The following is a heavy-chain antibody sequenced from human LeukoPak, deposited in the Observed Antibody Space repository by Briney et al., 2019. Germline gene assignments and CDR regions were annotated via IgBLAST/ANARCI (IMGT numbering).Heavy chain of an antibody. D-gene: IGHD3-3*01. J-gene: IGHJ6*02. CDR1: GFTFSSYA. CDR2: ISYDGSNK. V-gene: IGHV3-30-3*01. CDR3: AREYYDFWSGYYIGDYYHGMDV. Sequence: GGSLRLSCAASGFTFSSYAMHWVRQAPGKGLEWVAVISYDGSNKYYADSVKGRFTISRDNSKNTLYLQMNSLRAEDTAVYYCAREYYDFWSGYYIGDYYHGMDVWGQGTTVTVSS.